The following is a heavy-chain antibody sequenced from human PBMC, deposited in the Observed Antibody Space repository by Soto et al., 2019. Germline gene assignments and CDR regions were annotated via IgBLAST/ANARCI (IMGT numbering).Heavy chain of an antibody. Sequence: PGGSLRLSCAASGFTLSSNGIHWVRQAPGKGLEWVAVISDDGKQKYYADSVKGRFTISRDNSKNTLYLQMNSLRLEDTAVYYCAGDSRRGVTNKFNWFDPWGQGT. D-gene: IGHD3-10*01. CDR2: ISDDGKQK. J-gene: IGHJ5*02. CDR1: GFTLSSNG. CDR3: AGDSRRGVTNKFNWFDP. V-gene: IGHV3-30*04.